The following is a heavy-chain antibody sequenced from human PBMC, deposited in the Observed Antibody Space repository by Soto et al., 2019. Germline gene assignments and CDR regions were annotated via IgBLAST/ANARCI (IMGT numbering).Heavy chain of an antibody. J-gene: IGHJ5*02. CDR3: ARELGTTGSLWFDP. D-gene: IGHD4-17*01. V-gene: IGHV4-30-4*01. CDR2: IYYSGST. Sequence: QVQLQESGPGLVKPSQPLSLTCTVSGGSISSGDYYWSWIRQPPGKGLEWIGYIYYSGSTYYNPSLKNRVTISVDTSKNQCSLKLISVTAADTAVYYCARELGTTGSLWFDPWGQGTLVTVSS. CDR1: GGSISSGDYY.